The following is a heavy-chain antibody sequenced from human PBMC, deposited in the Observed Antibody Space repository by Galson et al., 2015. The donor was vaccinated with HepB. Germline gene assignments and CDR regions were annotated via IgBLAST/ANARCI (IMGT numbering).Heavy chain of an antibody. Sequence: SLRLSCAASRFTFDNYAMSWVRQMPGKGLEWMGRIDPSDSYTNYSPSFQGHVTISADKSISTAYLQWSSLKASDTAMYYCARQGVGATLLDYWGQGTLVTVSS. J-gene: IGHJ4*02. D-gene: IGHD1-26*01. V-gene: IGHV5-10-1*01. CDR2: IDPSDSYT. CDR3: ARQGVGATLLDY. CDR1: RFTFDNYA.